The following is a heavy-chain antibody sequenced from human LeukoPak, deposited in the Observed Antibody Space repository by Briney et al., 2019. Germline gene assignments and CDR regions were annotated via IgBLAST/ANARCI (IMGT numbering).Heavy chain of an antibody. J-gene: IGHJ4*02. CDR1: GYTLTELS. D-gene: IGHD1-26*01. V-gene: IGHV1-46*01. CDR3: ARDGNGSWYFDY. Sequence: ASVKVSCKVSGYTLTELSMHWVRQAPGQGLEWMGIINPSGGSTSYAQKFQGRVTMTRDTSTSTVYMELSSLRSEDTAVYYCARDGNGSWYFDYWGQGTLVTVSS. CDR2: INPSGGST.